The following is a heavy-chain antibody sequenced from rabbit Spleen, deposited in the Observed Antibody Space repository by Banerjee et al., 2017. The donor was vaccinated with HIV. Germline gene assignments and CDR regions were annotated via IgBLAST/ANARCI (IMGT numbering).Heavy chain of an antibody. CDR2: INTATGKP. D-gene: IGHD8-1*01. V-gene: IGHV1S40*01. J-gene: IGHJ6*01. CDR3: ARDTGSSFSSYGMDL. Sequence: QSLEESGGGLVKPGASLTLTCTASGVSFSNNHYMCWVRQAPGKGLEWIACINTATGKPVYATWAKGRFTISTTSSTTVTLQMTSLTVADTATYFCARDTGSSFSSYGMDLWGPGTLVTVS. CDR1: GVSFSNNHY.